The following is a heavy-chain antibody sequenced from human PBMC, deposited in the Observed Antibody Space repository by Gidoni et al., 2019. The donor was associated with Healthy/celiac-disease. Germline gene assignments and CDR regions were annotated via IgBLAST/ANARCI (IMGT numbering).Heavy chain of an antibody. CDR2: INHSGST. CDR1: GGSFSGYY. V-gene: IGHV4-34*01. CDR3: ARRPYGSGSYYKG. D-gene: IGHD3-10*01. Sequence: QVQLQQWGAGLSKPPATLSPTCAVSGGSFSGYYWSWIRQPPGKGLEWIGEINHSGSTNYNPSLKSRVNISVDTSKNQCSLKLSSVTAADTAVYYCARRPYGSGSYYKGWGQGTLVTVSS. J-gene: IGHJ4*02.